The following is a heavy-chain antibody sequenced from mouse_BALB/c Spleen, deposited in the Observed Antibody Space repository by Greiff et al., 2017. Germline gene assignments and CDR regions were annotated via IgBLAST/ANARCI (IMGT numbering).Heavy chain of an antibody. Sequence: EVQVVESGGGLVKPGGSLKLSCAASGFTFSSYAMSWVRQTPEKRLEWVASISSGGSTYYPDSVKGRFTISRDNARNILYLQMSSLRSEDTAMYYCARENIGMDYWGQGTSVTVSS. J-gene: IGHJ4*01. CDR2: ISSGGST. V-gene: IGHV5-6-5*01. D-gene: IGHD5-2*01. CDR3: ARENIGMDY. CDR1: GFTFSSYA.